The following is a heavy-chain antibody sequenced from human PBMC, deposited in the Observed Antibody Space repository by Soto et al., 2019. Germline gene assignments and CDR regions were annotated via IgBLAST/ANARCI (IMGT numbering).Heavy chain of an antibody. J-gene: IGHJ4*02. D-gene: IGHD2-8*02. V-gene: IGHV5-51*01. CDR2: IYPGDSDT. CDR1: GYSFTSCW. Sequence: VESLKISCKGSGYSFTSCWIGWVRQMPGKGLEWMGIIYPGDSDTRYSPSFQVQVTISADKSISTAYLQWSSLKASDTAMYYCASSVLVPSTMVYFDDWGQGSLVTLYS. CDR3: ASSVLVPSTMVYFDD.